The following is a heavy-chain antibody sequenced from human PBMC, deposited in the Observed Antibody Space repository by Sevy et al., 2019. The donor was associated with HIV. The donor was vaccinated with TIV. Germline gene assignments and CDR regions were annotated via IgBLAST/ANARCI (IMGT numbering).Heavy chain of an antibody. Sequence: GGSLRLSCAASGFTFSSYAMSWVRQAPGKGLEWVSAITGSRGSTYYADSVKGRFTISRDNSKNTLYLQMNSLRAEDTAVYYCAKSPDYGDYDGYFQHWGQGTLVTVSS. J-gene: IGHJ1*01. V-gene: IGHV3-23*01. CDR3: AKSPDYGDYDGYFQH. CDR2: ITGSRGST. D-gene: IGHD4-17*01. CDR1: GFTFSSYA.